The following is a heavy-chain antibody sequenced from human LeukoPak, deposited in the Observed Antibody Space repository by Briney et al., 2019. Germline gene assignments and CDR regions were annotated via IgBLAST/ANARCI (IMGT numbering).Heavy chain of an antibody. CDR2: INWNGGST. D-gene: IGHD3/OR15-3a*01. V-gene: IGHV3-20*01. CDR3: ARGWELDAQPFDI. Sequence: GALRLSCAASGFTFSSYAMSWVRQAPGKGLEWVSGINWNGGSTGYADSVKGRFTISRDNAKNSLYLQMNSLRAEDTALYHCARGWELDAQPFDIWGQGTMVTVSS. J-gene: IGHJ3*02. CDR1: GFTFSSYA.